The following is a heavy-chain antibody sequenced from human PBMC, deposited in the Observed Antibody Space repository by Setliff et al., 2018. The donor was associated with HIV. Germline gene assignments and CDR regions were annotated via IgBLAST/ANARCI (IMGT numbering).Heavy chain of an antibody. V-gene: IGHV1-2*02. Sequence: ASVKVSCKASGYTFTGYYMHWVRQAPGQGLEWMGWINPNSGGTNYAQKFQGRVTMTRDTSNSTAYMELSRLRSDDTAVYYCARDLDIVVVVAATEYGMDVWGQGTTVTVSS. CDR1: GYTFTGYY. CDR2: INPNSGGT. J-gene: IGHJ6*02. D-gene: IGHD2-15*01. CDR3: ARDLDIVVVVAATEYGMDV.